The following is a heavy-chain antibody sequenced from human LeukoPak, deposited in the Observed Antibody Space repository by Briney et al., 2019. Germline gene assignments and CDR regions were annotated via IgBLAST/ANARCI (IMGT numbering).Heavy chain of an antibody. V-gene: IGHV3-21*01. Sequence: GGSMRLSCAAYGFTFSSCGFNWDRQAPGKGLEWVSSIGTTGTDRYYADSVRGRFTTSRDNAKNSKYLQMDSLRDEDTAVYYCATETIGRHYDYWGQGTLLTVSS. D-gene: IGHD1-14*01. CDR2: IGTTGTDR. CDR1: GFTFSSCG. CDR3: ATETIGRHYDY. J-gene: IGHJ4*02.